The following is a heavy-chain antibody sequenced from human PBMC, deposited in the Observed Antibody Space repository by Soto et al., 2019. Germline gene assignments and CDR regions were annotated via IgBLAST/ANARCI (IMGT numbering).Heavy chain of an antibody. V-gene: IGHV1-18*01. J-gene: IGHJ4*02. Sequence: QVHLEQSGAEVKKPGASVKVSCKASGYTFTSYGITWVRQAPGQGLEWMGWISADNGNTEYSQKLQGRVTMTTNTSTSTAYMELRSLRSDETAVYYCAREFSRPNWNYGAGLYYFDYWGQGTLVTVSS. CDR2: ISADNGNT. CDR1: GYTFTSYG. D-gene: IGHD1-7*01. CDR3: AREFSRPNWNYGAGLYYFDY.